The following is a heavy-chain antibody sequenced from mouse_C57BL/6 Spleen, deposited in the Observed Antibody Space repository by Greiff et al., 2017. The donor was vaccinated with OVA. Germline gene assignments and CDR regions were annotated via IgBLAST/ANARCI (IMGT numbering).Heavy chain of an antibody. V-gene: IGHV1-53*01. Sequence: QVQLQQPGTELVKPGASVKLSCKASGYTFTSYWMHWVKQRPGQGLAWIGNINPSNGGTNYNEQFKSKATLTVDKSSSTAYMQLSSLSSDDAAVYYCSSLYDYGFAYWGQGTLVTVSA. CDR2: INPSNGGT. D-gene: IGHD2-4*01. CDR3: SSLYDYGFAY. J-gene: IGHJ3*01. CDR1: GYTFTSYW.